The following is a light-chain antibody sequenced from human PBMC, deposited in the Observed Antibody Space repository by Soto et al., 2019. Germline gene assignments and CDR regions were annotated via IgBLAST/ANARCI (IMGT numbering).Light chain of an antibody. V-gene: IGLV2-14*03. J-gene: IGLJ2*01. CDR3: SSYTTTSPVV. CDR2: DVR. Sequence: QSALTQPASVSGSPGQSITISCTGTSSDVGGYNYISWYQHHPGQAPKLMIYDVRNRPSGVSNRFSGSKSGNTASLTISGLQAEDEADYYCSSYTTTSPVVFGGGTQLTVL. CDR1: SSDVGGYNY.